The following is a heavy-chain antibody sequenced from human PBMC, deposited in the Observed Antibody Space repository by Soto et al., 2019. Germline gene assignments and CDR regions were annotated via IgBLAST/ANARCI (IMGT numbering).Heavy chain of an antibody. CDR3: ARDNGDNGGVGPFGE. CDR1: GFTFSSSW. D-gene: IGHD4-17*01. V-gene: IGHV3-74*01. Sequence: EVQLVESGGALVQPGGSLRLTCEASGFTFSSSWMHWVRQAPGKRPVWVSRIISDGRSTSYADSVKGRFTISRDNGKNTMYLQMNSLRGEDTAVYYCARDNGDNGGVGPFGEWGQGTLVIVSS. J-gene: IGHJ4*01. CDR2: IISDGRST.